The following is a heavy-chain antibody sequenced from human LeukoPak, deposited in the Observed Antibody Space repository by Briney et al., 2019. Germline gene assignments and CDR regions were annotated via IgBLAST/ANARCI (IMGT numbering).Heavy chain of an antibody. J-gene: IGHJ4*02. D-gene: IGHD6-13*01. CDR1: GFTVSSNY. Sequence: GGSLRLSCAASGFTVSSNYMSWVRQAPGKGLEWVSVIYSGDTYYADSVKGRSTISRDNSKNTVYLQMNSLRAEDTAVYYCARQSAAGPYYFDYWGQGTLVTVSS. CDR3: ARQSAAGPYYFDY. CDR2: IYSGDT. V-gene: IGHV3-53*01.